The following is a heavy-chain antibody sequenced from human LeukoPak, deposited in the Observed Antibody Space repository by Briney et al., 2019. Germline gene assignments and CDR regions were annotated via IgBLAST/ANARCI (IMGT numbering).Heavy chain of an antibody. CDR3: ARQVEGGWFDP. D-gene: IGHD2-2*01. Sequence: SETLSLTCTVSGGSISSYYWSWIRQPPGKGLEWIGYIYYSGSTNYNPSLKSRVTISVDTSKNQFSLKLSSVTAADTAVYYCARQVEGGWFDPWGQGTLVTVSS. CDR1: GGSISSYY. J-gene: IGHJ5*02. V-gene: IGHV4-59*01. CDR2: IYYSGST.